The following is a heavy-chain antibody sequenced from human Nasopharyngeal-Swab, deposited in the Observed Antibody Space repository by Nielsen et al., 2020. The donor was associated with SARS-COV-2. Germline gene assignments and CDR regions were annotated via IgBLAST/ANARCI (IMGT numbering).Heavy chain of an antibody. CDR2: IKQDGSEK. J-gene: IGHJ5*02. Sequence: GEPLKISCAASGFTFSSYWMSWVRQAPGKGLEWVANIKQDGSEKYYVDSVKGRFTISRDNAKNSLYLQMNSLRAEDTAVYYCARDLPTYSDWFDPWGQGTLVTVSS. V-gene: IGHV3-7*01. D-gene: IGHD2-21*01. CDR3: ARDLPTYSDWFDP. CDR1: GFTFSSYW.